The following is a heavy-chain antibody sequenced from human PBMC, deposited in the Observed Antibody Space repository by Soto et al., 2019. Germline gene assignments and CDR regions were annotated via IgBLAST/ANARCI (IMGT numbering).Heavy chain of an antibody. CDR2: ISYDGSNK. V-gene: IGHV3-30*14. J-gene: IGHJ6*02. CDR3: ASEQQLVRRDYYYYGMDV. Sequence: GGSLRLSCAASGFTFSSYAMHWVRQAPGKGLEWVAVISYDGSNKYYADSVKGRFTISRDNSKNTLYLQMNSLRAEDTAVYYFASEQQLVRRDYYYYGMDVWGQGTTVTVPS. D-gene: IGHD6-13*01. CDR1: GFTFSSYA.